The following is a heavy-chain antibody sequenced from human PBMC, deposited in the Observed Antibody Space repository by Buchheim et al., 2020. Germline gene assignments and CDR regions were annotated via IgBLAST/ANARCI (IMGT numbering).Heavy chain of an antibody. CDR3: ARVEWDIVVVVAGAFDY. D-gene: IGHD2-15*01. CDR2: IYYSGST. CDR1: GGSISSGDYY. V-gene: IGHV4-30-4*01. Sequence: QVQLQESGPGLVKPSQTLSLTCTVSGGSISSGDYYWSWIRQPPGKGLEWIGYIYYSGSTYYNPSLKSRVTISVNTSKNQFPLKLSSVTAADTAVYYCARVEWDIVVVVAGAFDYWGQGTL. J-gene: IGHJ4*02.